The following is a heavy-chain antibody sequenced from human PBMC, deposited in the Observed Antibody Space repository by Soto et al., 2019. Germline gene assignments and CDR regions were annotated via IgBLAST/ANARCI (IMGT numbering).Heavy chain of an antibody. CDR2: IYYSEST. V-gene: IGHV4-39*01. CDR1: GGSISSTSYY. D-gene: IGHD3-22*01. CDR3: ARHRYYYDTSGNLGPAYFDY. J-gene: IGHJ4*02. Sequence: SETLSLTCTVSGGSISSTSYYWGWIRQPPGKGLEWIGSIYYSESTYYNPALKSRVTISVDTSKNQFSLQLRSVTAADTAVYFCARHRYYYDTSGNLGPAYFDYWGQGTLVTVS.